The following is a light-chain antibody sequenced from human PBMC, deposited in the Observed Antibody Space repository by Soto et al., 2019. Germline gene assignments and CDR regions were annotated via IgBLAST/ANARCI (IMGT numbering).Light chain of an antibody. V-gene: IGLV2-14*03. CDR3: TSYTNRYTYV. Sequence: QSALTQPASVSGSPGQSITISCTGTSSDVGGYEYVGWYQQHPGKAPKLMIYNVYNRPSGVSFRFSGSNSGNTASLTISGLQTEDEADYYCTSYTNRYTYVFGTGTKLTVL. J-gene: IGLJ1*01. CDR2: NVY. CDR1: SSDVGGYEY.